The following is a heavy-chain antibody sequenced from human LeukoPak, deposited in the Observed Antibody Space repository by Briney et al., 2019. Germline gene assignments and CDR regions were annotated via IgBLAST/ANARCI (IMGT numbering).Heavy chain of an antibody. CDR1: GYTFTGYY. CDR3: ARGGKYYYDSSGYYPFDY. D-gene: IGHD3-22*01. CDR2: INPNSGGT. Sequence: VASVKVSCKTSGYTFTGYYMHWVPEAPGQGLEWMGWINPNSGGTNYAQKFQGRVTMTRDTSISTAYMELSRLRSDDTAVYYCARGGKYYYDSSGYYPFDYWGQGTLVTVSS. J-gene: IGHJ4*02. V-gene: IGHV1-2*03.